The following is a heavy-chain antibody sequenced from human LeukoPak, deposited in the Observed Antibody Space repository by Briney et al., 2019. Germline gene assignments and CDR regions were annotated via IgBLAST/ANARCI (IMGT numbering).Heavy chain of an antibody. Sequence: ASVKVSCRASGYTFNRNGISWVRQAPGQGLEWMAWISPHNGDTTYAQELQGRVTVTTDASTSTADMELRSWRSEGTAMYFCARLRGGIYSSRDAFDIWGQGTMVTVSS. V-gene: IGHV1-18*01. J-gene: IGHJ3*02. D-gene: IGHD6-19*01. CDR2: ISPHNGDT. CDR3: ARLRGGIYSSRDAFDI. CDR1: GYTFNRNG.